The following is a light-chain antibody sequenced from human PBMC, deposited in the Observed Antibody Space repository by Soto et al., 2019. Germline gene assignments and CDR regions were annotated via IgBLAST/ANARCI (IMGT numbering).Light chain of an antibody. J-gene: IGLJ3*02. CDR2: DVS. CDR3: SSYTSSSTVV. V-gene: IGLV2-14*01. Sequence: QSALTQPASVSGSPGQSITISCTGTSRDVGSYNYVSWYQQRPGKAPRLMIYDVSDRPSGISIRFSGSKSGNTASLTISGLQAEDEADYFCSSYTSSSTVVFGGG. CDR1: SRDVGSYNY.